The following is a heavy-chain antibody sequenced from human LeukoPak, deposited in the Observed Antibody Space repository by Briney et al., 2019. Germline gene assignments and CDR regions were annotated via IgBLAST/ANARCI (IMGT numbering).Heavy chain of an antibody. CDR1: GYSISSSNW. D-gene: IGHD6-13*01. V-gene: IGHV4-28*01. CDR3: ARNKGSSWIYY. Sequence: SDTLSLTCAVSGYSISSSNWWGWIRQPPGKGLEWIGYIYYSGSTYYNPSLKSRVTMSVDTSKNQFSLKLSSVTAVDTAVYYCARNKGSSWIYYWGQGTLVTVSS. CDR2: IYYSGST. J-gene: IGHJ4*02.